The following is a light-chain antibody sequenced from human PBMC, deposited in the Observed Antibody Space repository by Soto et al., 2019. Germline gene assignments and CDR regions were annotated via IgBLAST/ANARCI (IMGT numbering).Light chain of an antibody. J-gene: IGKJ1*01. CDR1: QSVSSSY. Sequence: EIVLTQSPGTLSLSPGERATLSCRASQSVSSSYLAWYQQKPGQAPRLLIYGASSRATGIPDRFSGSGSGTDFTLSISRLEPEDFAVYYYQQYEAVVTFGQGTKVEI. V-gene: IGKV3-20*01. CDR3: QQYEAVVT. CDR2: GAS.